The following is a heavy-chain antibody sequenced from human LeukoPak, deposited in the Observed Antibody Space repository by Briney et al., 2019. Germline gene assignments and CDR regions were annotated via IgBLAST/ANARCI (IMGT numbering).Heavy chain of an antibody. V-gene: IGHV5-51*01. D-gene: IGHD3-22*01. CDR2: IYPSDSDT. CDR3: ARVSDTSGYYFLFDY. J-gene: IGHJ4*02. Sequence: GESLKISCKGSGYSFTTYWIGWVRQMPGKGLEWMGIIYPSDSDTRYSPSFQGQVTISADKSISTAYLQWSSLKASDTAMYYCARVSDTSGYYFLFDYWGQGTLVTVSS. CDR1: GYSFTTYW.